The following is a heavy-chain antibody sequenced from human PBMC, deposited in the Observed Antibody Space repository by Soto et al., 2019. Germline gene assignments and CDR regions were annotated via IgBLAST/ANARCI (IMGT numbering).Heavy chain of an antibody. CDR2: IIPIFGTA. CDR1: GGTFSSYA. Sequence: ASVKVSCKASGGTFSSYAISWVRQAPGQGLEWMGGIIPIFGTANYAQKFQGRVTITADESTSTAYMELSSLRSEDTAVYYCASPNPIVIIPYAGLDYYGMDVWGQGTTVTVSS. CDR3: ASPNPIVIIPYAGLDYYGMDV. D-gene: IGHD3-10*01. J-gene: IGHJ6*02. V-gene: IGHV1-69*13.